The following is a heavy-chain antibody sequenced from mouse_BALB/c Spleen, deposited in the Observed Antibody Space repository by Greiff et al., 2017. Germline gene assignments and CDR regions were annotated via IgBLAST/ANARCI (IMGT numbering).Heavy chain of an antibody. CDR2: ISNGGGST. V-gene: IGHV5-12-2*01. J-gene: IGHJ4*01. CDR3: ARHNPLPYAMDY. Sequence: EVKVVESGGGLVQPGGSLKLSCAASGFTFSSYTMSWVRQTPEKRLEWVAYISNGGGSTYYPDTVKGRFTISRDNAKNTLYLQMSSLKSEDTAMYYCARHNPLPYAMDYWGQGTSVTVSS. CDR1: GFTFSSYT.